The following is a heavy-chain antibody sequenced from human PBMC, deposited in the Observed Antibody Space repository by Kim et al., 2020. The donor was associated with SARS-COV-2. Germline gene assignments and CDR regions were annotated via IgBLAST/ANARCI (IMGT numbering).Heavy chain of an antibody. CDR3: TKDEWYCSGGNCVY. CDR2: ITGDTIMT. V-gene: IGHV3-23*01. D-gene: IGHD2-15*01. CDR1: GFTFRNYA. Sequence: GGSLRLSCAASGFTFRNYAMSWFRQAPGKGLEWVSGITGDTIMTYYADSVKGRFTISRDNSRSTLYLQMSSLRAEDTAMYYCTKDEWYCSGGNCVYWGQG. J-gene: IGHJ4*02.